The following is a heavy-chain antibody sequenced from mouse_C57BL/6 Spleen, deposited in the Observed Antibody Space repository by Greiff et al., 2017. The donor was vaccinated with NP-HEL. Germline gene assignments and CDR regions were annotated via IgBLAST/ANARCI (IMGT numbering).Heavy chain of an antibody. J-gene: IGHJ1*03. CDR2: IDPADSYT. V-gene: IGHV1-50*01. D-gene: IGHD1-1*01. CDR1: GYTFTSYW. CDR3: ARRYGSPSYWYCDV. Sequence: QVQLQQPGAELVKPGASVKLSCKASGYTFTSYWMQWVKQRPGQGLEWIGEIDPADSYTNYNQKFKGKATLTVDTSSSTAYMQLSSLTSEDSAVYYCARRYGSPSYWYCDVWGTETTVTVSS.